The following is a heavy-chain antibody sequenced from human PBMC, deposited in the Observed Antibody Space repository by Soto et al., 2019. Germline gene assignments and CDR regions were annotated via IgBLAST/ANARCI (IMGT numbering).Heavy chain of an antibody. J-gene: IGHJ4*02. D-gene: IGHD6-19*01. V-gene: IGHV1-69*08. CDR2: IIPILGIA. CDR1: GGTFSSYT. CDR3: AREDSSGCIYY. Sequence: QDQLVQSGAEVKKPGSSVKVSCKASGGTFSSYTISWVRQAPGQGLEWMGRIIPILGIANYAQKFQGRVTITADKSTSTAYMELSSLRSEDTAVYYCAREDSSGCIYYWCQGTLVTVSS.